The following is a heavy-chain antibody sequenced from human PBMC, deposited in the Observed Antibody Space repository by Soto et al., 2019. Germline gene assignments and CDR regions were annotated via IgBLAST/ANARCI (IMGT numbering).Heavy chain of an antibody. Sequence: LSLTCTVSGASISSYYWSWIRQPAGKGLEWIGRIYTSGSTNYNPSLKSRVTMTVDTSKNQFSLKLSSVTAADTAVYYCAGITGTAKIDYWGQGTLVTVSS. V-gene: IGHV4-4*07. CDR2: IYTSGST. CDR1: GASISSYY. D-gene: IGHD1-20*01. J-gene: IGHJ4*02. CDR3: AGITGTAKIDY.